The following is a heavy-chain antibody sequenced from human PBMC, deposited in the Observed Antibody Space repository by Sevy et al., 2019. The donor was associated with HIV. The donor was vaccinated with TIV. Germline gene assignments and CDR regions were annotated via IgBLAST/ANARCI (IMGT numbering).Heavy chain of an antibody. V-gene: IGHV3-33*01. CDR1: GFTLSSYG. D-gene: IGHD3-3*01. J-gene: IGHJ6*02. CDR3: ARDRLGITISAEWGGGMDV. CDR2: IRYDGSNK. Sequence: GGSLRLSCAASGFTLSSYGMHWVRQAPGKGLEWVAVIRYDGSNKNYADSVKGRFTISIDNSKNTLYLQMNSLRAEETALYYCARDRLGITISAEWGGGMDVWGQGTTVTVSS.